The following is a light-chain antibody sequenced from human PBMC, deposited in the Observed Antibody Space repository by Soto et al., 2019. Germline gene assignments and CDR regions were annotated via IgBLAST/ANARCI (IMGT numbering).Light chain of an antibody. CDR1: QSLDSNY. CDR2: GAS. V-gene: IGKV3-20*01. J-gene: IGKJ1*01. CDR3: QRYGGSPGT. Sequence: EIVLTQSPGTRSLSPGERATLSCRASQSLDSNYLAWYQQKPGQAPRLLIYGASSRAPGIPDRFSGSGSGTDFTLTISRLEPEDFAVYHCQRYGGSPGTFGQGTKVEIK.